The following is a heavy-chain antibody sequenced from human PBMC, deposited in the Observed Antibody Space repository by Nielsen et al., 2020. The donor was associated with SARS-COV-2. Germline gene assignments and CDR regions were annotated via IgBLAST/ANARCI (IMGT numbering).Heavy chain of an antibody. D-gene: IGHD6-19*01. V-gene: IGHV4-30-2*01. CDR2: IYHSGST. Sequence: SETLSLTCAVSGGSISSGGYSWSWIRQPPGKGLEWIGYIYHSGSTYYNPSLKSRVTISVDRSKNQFSLKLSSVTAADTAVYYCARGIYSSVWSIKYFDYWGQGTLVTVSS. CDR1: GGSISSGGYS. CDR3: ARGIYSSVWSIKYFDY. J-gene: IGHJ4*02.